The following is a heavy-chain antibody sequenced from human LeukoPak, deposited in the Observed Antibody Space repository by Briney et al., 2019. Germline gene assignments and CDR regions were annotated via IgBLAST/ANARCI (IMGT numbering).Heavy chain of an antibody. V-gene: IGHV3-23*01. CDR2: ISGSGGST. CDR3: AKADGAWLRYFDY. Sequence: GGSLRLSCAASGFTFSSYSMNWVRQAPGKGLEWASAISGSGGSTYYADSVKGRFTISRDNSKNTLYPQMNSLRAEDTAVYYCAKADGAWLRYFDYWGQGTLVTVSS. J-gene: IGHJ4*02. CDR1: GFTFSSYS. D-gene: IGHD3-16*01.